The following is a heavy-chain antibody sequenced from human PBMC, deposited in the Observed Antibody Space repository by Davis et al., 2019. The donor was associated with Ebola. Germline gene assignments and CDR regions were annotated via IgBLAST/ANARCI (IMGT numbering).Heavy chain of an antibody. CDR1: GGSISSYY. CDR2: IYYSGST. V-gene: IGHV4-59*01. J-gene: IGHJ6*02. CDR3: ARQEPYSRRMDV. D-gene: IGHD6-13*01. Sequence: PSETLSLTCTVSGGSISSYYWSWIRQPPGKGLEWIGYIYYSGSTNYNPSLKSRVTISVDTSKNQFSLKLSSVTAADTAVYYCARQEPYSRRMDVWGQGTTVTVSS.